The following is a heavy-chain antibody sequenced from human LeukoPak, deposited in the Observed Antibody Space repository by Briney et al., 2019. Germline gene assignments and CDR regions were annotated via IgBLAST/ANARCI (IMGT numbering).Heavy chain of an antibody. Sequence: PGGSLRLSCAASGFAFSDHCMDWVRQAPGEGLEWVARIRDKGSSHTTEYAASVKGRFTISRDDSKNSLYLQMNSLKTEDTAVYYCASPVGATTVRAFDIWGQGTMVTVSS. J-gene: IGHJ3*02. CDR3: ASPVGATTVRAFDI. CDR2: IRDKGSSHTT. V-gene: IGHV3-72*01. CDR1: GFAFSDHC. D-gene: IGHD1-26*01.